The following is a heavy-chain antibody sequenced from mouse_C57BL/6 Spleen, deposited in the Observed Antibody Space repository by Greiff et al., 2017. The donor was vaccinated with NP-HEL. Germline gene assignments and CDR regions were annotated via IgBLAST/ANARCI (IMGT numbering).Heavy chain of an antibody. CDR3: TRKYYGSSVFDY. V-gene: IGHV1-5*01. D-gene: IGHD1-1*01. Sequence: VQLQQSGTVLARPGASVQMSCKTSGYTFTSYWMHWVKQRPGQGLEWIGAIYPGNSDTSYNQKFKGKAKLTAVTSASTAYMELSSLTNEDSAVYYCTRKYYGSSVFDYWGQGTTLTVAS. CDR1: GYTFTSYW. CDR2: IYPGNSDT. J-gene: IGHJ2*01.